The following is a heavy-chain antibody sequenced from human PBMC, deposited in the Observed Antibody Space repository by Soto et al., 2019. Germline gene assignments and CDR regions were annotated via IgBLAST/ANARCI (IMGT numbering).Heavy chain of an antibody. CDR3: AGANWLLYGMDV. Sequence: PGGSLRLSCAASGFTFSSYEMNWVRQAPGKGLEWVSYISSSGSTIYYADSVKGRFTISRDNAKNSLYLQMNSLRAEDTAVYYCAGANWLLYGMDVWGQGTPLTVYS. J-gene: IGHJ6*02. D-gene: IGHD3-9*01. CDR1: GFTFSSYE. V-gene: IGHV3-48*03. CDR2: ISSSGSTI.